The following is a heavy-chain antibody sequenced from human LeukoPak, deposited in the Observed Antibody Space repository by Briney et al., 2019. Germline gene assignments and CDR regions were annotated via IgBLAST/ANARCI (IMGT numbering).Heavy chain of an antibody. CDR2: IWYDGSNK. CDR3: AKRHPGDNKSFDC. V-gene: IGHV3-33*06. Sequence: GRSLRLSCAASGFTFSSYGMHWVRQAPGKGLEWVAVIWYDGSNKYYADSVKGRFTISRDNSKNTLYLQIDSLRAEDTSVYYCAKRHPGDNKSFDCWGQGTLVTVSS. J-gene: IGHJ4*02. CDR1: GFTFSSYG. D-gene: IGHD2-21*02.